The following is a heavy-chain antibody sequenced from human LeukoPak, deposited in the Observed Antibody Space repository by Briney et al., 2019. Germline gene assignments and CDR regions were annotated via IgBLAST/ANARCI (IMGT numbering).Heavy chain of an antibody. CDR3: AREDYYDSSGYEGAAFDI. J-gene: IGHJ3*02. V-gene: IGHV3-11*04. Sequence: GGSLRLSCAAAGFTFSDYYMSWIRQAPGKGLEWVSYISSSGSTIYYADAVKGRFTSSRDNAKNSLYLQMNSLRAEDTAVYYCAREDYYDSSGYEGAAFDIWGQGTMVTVSS. CDR1: GFTFSDYY. D-gene: IGHD3-22*01. CDR2: ISSSGSTI.